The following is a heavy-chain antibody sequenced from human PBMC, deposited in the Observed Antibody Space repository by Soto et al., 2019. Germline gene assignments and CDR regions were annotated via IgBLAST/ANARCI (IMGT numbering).Heavy chain of an antibody. CDR2: ILGSGLNK. CDR1: VFTVEKFG. Sequence: PGGPLTLSCADSVFTVEKFGMRCVRQAPGKRIEWISSILGSGLNKYYADSVKGRFTISRDKSKNTVYLELSNLRAEDTAVYHCAKNQGVEVVPIATVDWFDPWGQGSAVTVSS. V-gene: IGHV3-23*01. J-gene: IGHJ5*02. CDR3: AKNQGVEVVPIATVDWFDP. D-gene: IGHD2-2*01.